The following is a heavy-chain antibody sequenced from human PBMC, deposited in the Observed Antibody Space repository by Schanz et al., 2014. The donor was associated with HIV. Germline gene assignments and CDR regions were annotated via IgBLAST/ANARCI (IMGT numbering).Heavy chain of an antibody. CDR3: AREKTTLNWFDP. CDR2: INPYDGST. CDR1: GYTFTSQY. D-gene: IGHD4-4*01. Sequence: QVQLVQSGAEVKKPGASVKVSCKASGYTFTSQYMHWVRQAPGQGLEWMGLINPYDGSTSNAQKFQGRVTMTTDTSTSTAYMELRSLRSDDTAVYYCAREKTTLNWFDPWGQGTLVTVSS. J-gene: IGHJ5*02. V-gene: IGHV1-46*01.